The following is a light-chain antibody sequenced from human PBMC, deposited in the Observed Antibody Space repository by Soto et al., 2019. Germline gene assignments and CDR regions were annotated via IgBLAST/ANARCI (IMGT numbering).Light chain of an antibody. V-gene: IGKV3-15*01. J-gene: IGKJ1*01. CDR1: QSVSSRY. Sequence: EIVLTQSPGTLSLSPGETAALSFSASQSVSSRYLAWYQQKSGQAPRLLIYATSSRATGIPARFSGGGSGTEFTLTISSLQSEDFAVYYCQQYDNWLTGTFGQGTKVDIK. CDR3: QQYDNWLTGT. CDR2: ATS.